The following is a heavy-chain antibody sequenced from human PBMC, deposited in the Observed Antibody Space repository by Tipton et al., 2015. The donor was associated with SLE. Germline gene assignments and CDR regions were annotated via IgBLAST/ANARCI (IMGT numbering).Heavy chain of an antibody. CDR1: GFTSHSYE. J-gene: IGHJ4*02. D-gene: IGHD3-16*01. CDR2: ISNTGDI. Sequence: SLRLSCAASGFTSHSYEMHWVRQAPEKGLDWVASISNTGDIYYADSVKGRFTVSRDNAKNSLFLQMTSLRADDTAIYYCAKDWVIDYWGQGTLVTVSP. CDR3: AKDWVIDY. V-gene: IGHV3-48*03.